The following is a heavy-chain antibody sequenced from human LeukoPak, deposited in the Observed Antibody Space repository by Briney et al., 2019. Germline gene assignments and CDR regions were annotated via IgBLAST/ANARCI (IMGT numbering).Heavy chain of an antibody. J-gene: IGHJ4*02. D-gene: IGHD2-21*02. CDR1: GFTFSDQY. CDR2: IRNKARSYTT. V-gene: IGHV3-72*01. Sequence: GGSLRLSCAASGFTFSDQYMDWVRQAPGKGLEWVGCIRNKARSYTTEYAASVKGRFTISRDDSQNSLYLQMNSLKTEDTAVYYCARLGVGVTTDYWGQGTLVTVSS. CDR3: ARLGVGVTTDY.